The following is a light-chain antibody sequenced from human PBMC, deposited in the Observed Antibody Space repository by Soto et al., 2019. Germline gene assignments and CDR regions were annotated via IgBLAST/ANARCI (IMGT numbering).Light chain of an antibody. V-gene: IGKV1-5*01. CDR2: DAS. J-gene: IGKJ1*01. Sequence: DIQMTQSPSTLSASVGYRFTITCRASQSLSYWLAWYQQKPGKAPKLLIFDASSLQSGVPSRFSGSGSGTEFTLTISSLQPDDFATYYCQHYNSYSGTFGQGTKVDIK. CDR3: QHYNSYSGT. CDR1: QSLSYW.